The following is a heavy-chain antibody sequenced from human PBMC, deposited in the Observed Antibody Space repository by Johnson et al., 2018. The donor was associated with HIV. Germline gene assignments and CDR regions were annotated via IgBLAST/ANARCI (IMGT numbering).Heavy chain of an antibody. CDR2: ISYDGSNK. V-gene: IGHV3-30*14. CDR3: ATGFGPAFEM. J-gene: IGHJ3*02. CDR1: GFTFSNAW. D-gene: IGHD3-16*01. Sequence: QVQLVESGGGLVQPGGSLRLSCAASGFTFSNAWMSWVRQAPGKGLEWVAVISYDGSNKYYPDSVKGRFTISRENAKNSLYLQMNSLKTEDTAVYYCATGFGPAFEMWGQGTMVTVSS.